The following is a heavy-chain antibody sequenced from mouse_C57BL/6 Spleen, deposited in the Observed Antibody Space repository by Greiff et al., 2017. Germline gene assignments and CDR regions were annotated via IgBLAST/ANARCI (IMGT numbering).Heavy chain of an antibody. CDR2: IWGDGST. V-gene: IGHV2-3*01. J-gene: IGHJ3*01. CDR1: GFSLTSYG. CDR3: AKPGTYDGYQGFAY. D-gene: IGHD2-3*01. Sequence: VQLQQSGPGLVAPSQSLSITCTVSGFSLTSYGVSWVRQPPGKGLEWLGVIWGDGSTNYHSALISRLSISKDNSKSQVFLKLNSLQTDDTATYYCAKPGTYDGYQGFAYWGQGTLVTVSA.